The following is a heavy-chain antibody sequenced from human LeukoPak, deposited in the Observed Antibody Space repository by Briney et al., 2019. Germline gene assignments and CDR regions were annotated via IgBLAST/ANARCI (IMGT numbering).Heavy chain of an antibody. Sequence: EAGGSLRLSCAASGFTFSSYWMSWVRQAPGKGLEWVANIKQDGSEKYYVDSVKGRFTISRDNAKNFLYLQMNSLRAEDTAVYYCAKDRPRYYDFWSGYSDDAFDIWGQGTMVTVSS. CDR1: GFTFSSYW. V-gene: IGHV3-7*01. D-gene: IGHD3-3*01. CDR2: IKQDGSEK. J-gene: IGHJ3*02. CDR3: AKDRPRYYDFWSGYSDDAFDI.